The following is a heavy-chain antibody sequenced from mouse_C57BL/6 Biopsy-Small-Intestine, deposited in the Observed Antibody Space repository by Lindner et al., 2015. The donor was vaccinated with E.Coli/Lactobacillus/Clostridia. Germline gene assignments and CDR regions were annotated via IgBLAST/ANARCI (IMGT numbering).Heavy chain of an antibody. CDR3: TRGIAYSNYNWYFDV. D-gene: IGHD2-5*01. CDR2: IYSSSGNT. J-gene: IGHJ1*01. V-gene: IGHV1-81*01. Sequence: VQLQESGAELARPGASVKLSCKASGYTFTNYGISWVKQRTGQGLEWIGEIYSSSGNTFYNEKFKGKATLTADKSSSTAYLQLISLTSEDSAVYFCTRGIAYSNYNWYFDVWGAGTTVTVSS. CDR1: GYTFTNYG.